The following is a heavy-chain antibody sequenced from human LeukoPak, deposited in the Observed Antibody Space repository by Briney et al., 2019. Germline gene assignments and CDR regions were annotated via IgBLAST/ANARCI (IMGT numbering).Heavy chain of an antibody. Sequence: PSETLSLTCAVFGGSFSGYFWGWIRQPPGRGLEWIGEINHSGSTNYNPSLKSRATMSVDTSKNQFSLRLNSVTAADTSVYYCARREDGYKNPFDYWGQGTLVTVSS. V-gene: IGHV4-34*01. J-gene: IGHJ4*02. CDR3: ARREDGYKNPFDY. CDR1: GGSFSGYF. CDR2: INHSGST. D-gene: IGHD5-24*01.